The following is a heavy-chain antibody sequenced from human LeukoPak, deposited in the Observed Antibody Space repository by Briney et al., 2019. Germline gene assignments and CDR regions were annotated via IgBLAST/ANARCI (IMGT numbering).Heavy chain of an antibody. CDR3: ASNYPGLLPRGVNFAFDI. CDR1: GFTFSSYS. V-gene: IGHV3-48*01. J-gene: IGHJ3*02. Sequence: PGGSLRLSCAASGFTFSSYSMNWVRQAPGKGLEWVSYISSSSSTIYYADSVKGRFTISRDNAKNSLYLQMNSLRAEDTAVYYCASNYPGLLPRGVNFAFDIWGQGTMVTVSS. D-gene: IGHD3-10*01. CDR2: ISSSSSTI.